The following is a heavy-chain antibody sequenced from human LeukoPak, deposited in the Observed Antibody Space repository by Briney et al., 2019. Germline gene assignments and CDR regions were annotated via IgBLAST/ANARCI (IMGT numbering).Heavy chain of an antibody. CDR2: IWYDGSNK. V-gene: IGHV3-33*06. CDR3: AKDLWAFDI. Sequence: PGGSLRLSCAASGFTFSSYSINWVRQAPGKGLERVAVIWYDGSNKYYADSVKGRFTISRDNSKNTLYLQMNSLRAEDTAVYYCAKDLWAFDIWGQGTMVTVSS. D-gene: IGHD3-16*01. J-gene: IGHJ3*02. CDR1: GFTFSSYS.